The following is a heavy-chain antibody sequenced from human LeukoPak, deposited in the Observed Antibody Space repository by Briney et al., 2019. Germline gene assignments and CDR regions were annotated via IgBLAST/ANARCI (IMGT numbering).Heavy chain of an antibody. V-gene: IGHV6-1*01. D-gene: IGHD1-7*01. Sequence: SQTLSLTFDISGESVSSNGASWNWIRQSPSRGLEWLGRRYYRSKWYNDYAEFVKSRITVKPDTSNNQFSLQLNAVTTEDTAVYYCVRGNYNFDYWGQGTLVTVSS. J-gene: IGHJ4*02. CDR2: RYYRSKWYN. CDR1: GESVSSNGAS. CDR3: VRGNYNFDY.